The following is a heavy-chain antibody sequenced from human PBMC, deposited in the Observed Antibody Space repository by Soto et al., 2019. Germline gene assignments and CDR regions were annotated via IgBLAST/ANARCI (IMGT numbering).Heavy chain of an antibody. J-gene: IGHJ6*03. D-gene: IGHD4-4*01. Sequence: SETLSLTCAVYGGSFSDYYWSRIRQPPGKGLEWIGEINHSGSTNYNPSLKSRVTISVDTSKIQFSLKLSSVTAADTAVYYCARGGGYRTSYYYYYYMDVWGKGTTVTVSS. CDR1: GGSFSDYY. CDR3: ARGGGYRTSYYYYYYMDV. CDR2: INHSGST. V-gene: IGHV4-34*01.